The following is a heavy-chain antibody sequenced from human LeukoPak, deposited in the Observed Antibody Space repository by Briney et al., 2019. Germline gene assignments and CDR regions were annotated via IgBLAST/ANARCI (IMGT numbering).Heavy chain of an antibody. CDR2: IIPIFGTA. CDR1: GGTFSSYA. Sequence: SVKVSCKASGGTFSSYAISWVRQAPGQGLEWMGRIIPIFGTANYAQKFQGRVTITTDESTSTAYMELSSLRSEDTAVYYCAREVYCSSTSCYAPFFDYWGQGTLVTVSS. J-gene: IGHJ4*02. V-gene: IGHV1-69*05. D-gene: IGHD2-2*01. CDR3: AREVYCSSTSCYAPFFDY.